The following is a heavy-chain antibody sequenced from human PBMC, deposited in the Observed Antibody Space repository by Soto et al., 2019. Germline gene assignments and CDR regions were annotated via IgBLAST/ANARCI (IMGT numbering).Heavy chain of an antibody. CDR3: AKPPSQGANARRSWYGDAFDI. V-gene: IGHV3-23*01. J-gene: IGHJ3*02. Sequence: PGGSLRLSCAASGFTFSSYAMSWVRQAPGKGLEWVSAISGSGGSTYYADSVKGRFTISRDNSKNTLYLQMNSLRAEDTAVYYCAKPPSQGANARRSWYGDAFDIWGQGTMVTVSS. D-gene: IGHD6-13*01. CDR1: GFTFSSYA. CDR2: ISGSGGST.